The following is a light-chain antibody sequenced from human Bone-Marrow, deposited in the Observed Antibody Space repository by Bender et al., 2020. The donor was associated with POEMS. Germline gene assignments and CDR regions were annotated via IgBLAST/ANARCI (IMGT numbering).Light chain of an antibody. J-gene: IGLJ2*01. Sequence: QSALTQPPSASGSPGQSVTISCTGTSSDVGHYNYVSWYQQHPGKAPKLMIYEVSQRPSGVPDRFSGSKSGDTASLTVSGLQAEDEADYYCSSYAGTNVPFGGGTKLTVL. CDR1: SSDVGHYNY. CDR2: EVS. V-gene: IGLV2-8*01. CDR3: SSYAGTNVP.